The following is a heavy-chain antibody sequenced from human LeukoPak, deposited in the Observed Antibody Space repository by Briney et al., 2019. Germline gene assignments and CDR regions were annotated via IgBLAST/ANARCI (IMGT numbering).Heavy chain of an antibody. CDR3: AKDLSYGMDV. J-gene: IGHJ6*02. Sequence: GGSLRLSCVASGFTFSSYWMSWVRQAPGKGLEWVANIKQDGSEKHYVDSVQGRFTISRDNAKNSLYLQMNSLRAEDTAVYHCAKDLSYGMDVWGQGTTVTVSS. CDR2: IKQDGSEK. CDR1: GFTFSSYW. V-gene: IGHV3-7*05.